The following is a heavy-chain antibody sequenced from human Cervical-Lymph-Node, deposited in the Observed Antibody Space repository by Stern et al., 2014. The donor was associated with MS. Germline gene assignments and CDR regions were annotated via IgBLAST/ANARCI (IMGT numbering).Heavy chain of an antibody. CDR2: IFHTGST. Sequence: QLQLKESGPGLVKPSGTLSLTCAVSGGSISSSNWWSWVRQPPGKGLEWFGKIFHTGSTSYTPSMKSRVTISVDKSKNQFPLSLSSVTAADTAVYYCARVFGKFEYWGQGTLVTVSS. J-gene: IGHJ4*02. V-gene: IGHV4-4*02. D-gene: IGHD3-16*01. CDR1: GGSISSSNW. CDR3: ARVFGKFEY.